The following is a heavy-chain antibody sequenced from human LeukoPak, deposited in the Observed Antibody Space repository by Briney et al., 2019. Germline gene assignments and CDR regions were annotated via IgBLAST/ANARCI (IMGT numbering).Heavy chain of an antibody. J-gene: IGHJ3*01. CDR2: IYPGDSEA. CDR1: GYSFTSYW. Sequence: GESLKISCNSSGYSFTSYWIVWVLQMPGKDLEWMVIIYPGDSEARYSPAFRGQVTISAEKSINTPYLQWSTLKDSDTPLYNCARCQAVAGNIPAFAFWGQGTMVTVSS. CDR3: ARCQAVAGNIPAFAF. V-gene: IGHV5-51*01. D-gene: IGHD6-19*01.